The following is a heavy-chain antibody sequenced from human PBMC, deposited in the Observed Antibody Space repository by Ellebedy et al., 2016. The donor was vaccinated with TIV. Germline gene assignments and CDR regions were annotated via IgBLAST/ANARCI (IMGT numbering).Heavy chain of an antibody. Sequence: ESLKISCTVSGGSISSGYYWGWIRQPPGKGLEWLGSIYHSGSTYYNPSLKSRVTISVDTSKNQFSLKLSSVTAADTAVYYCARVTAAYWYFDLWGRGTLVTVSS. CDR2: IYHSGST. CDR3: ARVTAAYWYFDL. D-gene: IGHD2-15*01. J-gene: IGHJ2*01. V-gene: IGHV4-38-2*02. CDR1: GGSISSGYY.